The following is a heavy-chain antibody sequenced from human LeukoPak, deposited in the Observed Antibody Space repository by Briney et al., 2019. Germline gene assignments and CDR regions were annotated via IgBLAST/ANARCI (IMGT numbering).Heavy chain of an antibody. CDR3: ANTYRLLQYYFDY. V-gene: IGHV3-23*01. CDR1: GFTFSSYS. Sequence: PGGSLRLSCAASGFTFSSYSMNWVRQAPGKGLEWVSAISGSGGSTYYADSVKGRFTISRDNSKNTLYLQMNSLRAEDTAVYYCANTYRLLQYYFDYWGQGTLVTVSS. J-gene: IGHJ4*02. CDR2: ISGSGGST. D-gene: IGHD2-15*01.